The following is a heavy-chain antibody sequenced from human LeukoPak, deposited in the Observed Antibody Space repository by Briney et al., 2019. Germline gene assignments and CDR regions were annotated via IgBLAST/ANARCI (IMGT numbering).Heavy chain of an antibody. CDR1: GFTFSSYW. Sequence: GGSLRLSCAASGFTFSSYWMSWVRQAPRKRLEWVANIKQDGSEKNYVDSVKGRFTISRDNTTNSLYLQMSSLRAEDTAVYYCASRVFDYWGQGTLVTVSS. V-gene: IGHV3-7*01. CDR3: ASRVFDY. D-gene: IGHD5-24*01. J-gene: IGHJ4*02. CDR2: IKQDGSEK.